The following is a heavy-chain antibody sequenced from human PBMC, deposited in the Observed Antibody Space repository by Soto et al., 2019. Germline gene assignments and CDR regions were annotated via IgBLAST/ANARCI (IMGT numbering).Heavy chain of an antibody. Sequence: QLQLQESGPGLVKPSETLSLTCTVSGGSISSSSYYWGWIRQPPGKGLEWIGSIYYSGSTYYNPSLNSRVTISVDTSKNQFSLKLSSVTAADTAVYYCARHRGGDYGDDAWYFDLWGRGTLVTVSS. V-gene: IGHV4-39*01. CDR2: IYYSGST. CDR1: GGSISSSSYY. D-gene: IGHD4-17*01. J-gene: IGHJ2*01. CDR3: ARHRGGDYGDDAWYFDL.